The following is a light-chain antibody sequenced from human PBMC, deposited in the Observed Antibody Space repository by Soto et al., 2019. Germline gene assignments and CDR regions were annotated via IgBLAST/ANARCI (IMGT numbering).Light chain of an antibody. CDR3: LLSYPGVNVV. CDR2: DTN. Sequence: QAVVTQEPSLTVSPGGTVTLTCDSSTGAVTNGHYPYWFQQKPGQAPTTLIYDTNNKHSWTPARFSGSLLGGKAALTLSGARPADEADYYCLLSYPGVNVVFGGGTKVTAL. CDR1: TGAVTNGHY. J-gene: IGLJ2*01. V-gene: IGLV7-46*01.